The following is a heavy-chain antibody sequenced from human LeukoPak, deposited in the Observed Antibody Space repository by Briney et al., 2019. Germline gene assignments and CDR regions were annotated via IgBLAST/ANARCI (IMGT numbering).Heavy chain of an antibody. V-gene: IGHV4-34*01. J-gene: IGHJ4*02. Sequence: PSETLSLTCAVYGGSFSGYYWSWIRQPPGKGLEWIGEINQSGSTNHNPPLKSRVTISIDTSKNQFSLKLNSVTAADTAVYYCAINDGSGSYYKSDYWGQGTLVTVSS. CDR3: AINDGSGSYYKSDY. D-gene: IGHD3-10*01. CDR1: GGSFSGYY. CDR2: INQSGST.